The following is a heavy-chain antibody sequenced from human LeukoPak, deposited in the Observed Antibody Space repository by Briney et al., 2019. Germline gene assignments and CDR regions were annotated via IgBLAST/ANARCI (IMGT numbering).Heavy chain of an antibody. CDR2: IYHSGGT. D-gene: IGHD1-20*01. J-gene: IGHJ5*02. CDR3: ARDRRYNWNHNWFDP. V-gene: IGHV4-38-2*02. CDR1: GYSISSGYY. Sequence: SETLSLTCTVSGYSISSGYYWGWIRQPPGKGLEWIGSIYHSGGTYYNPSLKSRVTISVDTSKNQFSLKLSSVTAADTAVYYCARDRRYNWNHNWFDPWGQGTLVTVSS.